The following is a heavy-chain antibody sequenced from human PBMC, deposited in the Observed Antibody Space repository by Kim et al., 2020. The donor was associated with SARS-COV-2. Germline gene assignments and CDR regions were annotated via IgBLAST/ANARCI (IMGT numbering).Heavy chain of an antibody. V-gene: IGHV4-30-4*01. D-gene: IGHD2-21*02. CDR1: GGSISSGDYY. CDR3: ARGPPIGGGDCYSH. Sequence: SETLSLTCTVSGGSISSGDYYWSWIRQPPGKGLEWIGDIYYTGSSHYNPSLNSRVTISIDTSKNQFSLKLSSVTAADTAVYYCARGPPIGGGDCYSHWGQGTLVTVSS. CDR2: IYYTGSS. J-gene: IGHJ4*02.